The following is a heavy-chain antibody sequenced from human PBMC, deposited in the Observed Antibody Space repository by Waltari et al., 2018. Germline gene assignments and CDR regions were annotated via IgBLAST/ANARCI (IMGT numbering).Heavy chain of an antibody. Sequence: QLQLQESGPGLVKPSETLSLTCPVSGGSIRSSSYLWDWVRQPPGQGLEWIGSISYSGSTYYSPSLKSRVTMSVDTSKNQFSLKLTSVTAADTAVYYCARHQQLPSLDFDYWGQGTLVTVSS. CDR3: ARHQQLPSLDFDY. J-gene: IGHJ4*02. CDR2: ISYSGST. CDR1: GGSIRSSSYL. D-gene: IGHD6-13*01. V-gene: IGHV4-39*01.